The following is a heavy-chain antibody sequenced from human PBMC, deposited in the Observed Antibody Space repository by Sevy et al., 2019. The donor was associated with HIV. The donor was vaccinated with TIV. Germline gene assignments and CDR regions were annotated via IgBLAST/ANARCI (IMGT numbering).Heavy chain of an antibody. CDR1: GFTFITYN. CDR2: VSGSSNYI. D-gene: IGHD1-26*01. V-gene: IGHV3-21*06. CDR3: ARGPPDGSYDYFDY. J-gene: IGHJ4*02. Sequence: GGSLRLSCAASGFTFITYNMNWVRQAPGKGLEWVSSVSGSSNYIYYAESLKGRFIISRDNAKNTLYLQINSLRADDTAVYYCARGPPDGSYDYFDYWGQGNLVTVSS.